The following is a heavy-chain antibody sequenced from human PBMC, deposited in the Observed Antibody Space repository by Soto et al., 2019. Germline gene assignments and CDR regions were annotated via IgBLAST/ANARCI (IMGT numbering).Heavy chain of an antibody. CDR3: ARRGRHGFDI. V-gene: IGHV4-4*07. CDR1: GGSICTYY. J-gene: IGHJ3*02. D-gene: IGHD3-10*01. Sequence: SETLSLTCTVSGGSICTYYWNWIRHSAGKGLEWIGRVYISGRTNYHPSLKSRVAMSVDTSNNQFSLKVTSVTAADTAVYYCARRGRHGFDIWGQETLATISS. CDR2: VYISGRT.